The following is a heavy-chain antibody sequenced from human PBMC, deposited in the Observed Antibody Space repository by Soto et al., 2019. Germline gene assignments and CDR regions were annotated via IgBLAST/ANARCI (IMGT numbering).Heavy chain of an antibody. D-gene: IGHD5-18*01. J-gene: IGHJ4*02. V-gene: IGHV4-61*01. CDR2: MSYSGST. Sequence: SETLSLTCTVSGGSVSSGYYYWSWIRQPPGKGLEWIGYMSYSGSTNYNPSLKSRVTISVDTSKNQFSLKLSSVTDADTAVYYCASGYSPYYFDYWGQGTLVTVSS. CDR3: ASGYSPYYFDY. CDR1: GGSVSSGYYY.